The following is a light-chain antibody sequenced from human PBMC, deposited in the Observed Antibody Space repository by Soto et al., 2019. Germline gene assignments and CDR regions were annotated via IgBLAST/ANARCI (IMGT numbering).Light chain of an antibody. Sequence: TQMTQSPSSLSASVGDRVTITCRASHDIDIYLSWYQQKPGKVPKLLIYDESTLQSGVPSRFSGSGSGTDFTLTITNLQPEDFATYYCQQSYRTPYTFGQGTKVDIK. CDR1: HDIDIY. CDR3: QQSYRTPYT. V-gene: IGKV1-39*01. CDR2: DES. J-gene: IGKJ2*01.